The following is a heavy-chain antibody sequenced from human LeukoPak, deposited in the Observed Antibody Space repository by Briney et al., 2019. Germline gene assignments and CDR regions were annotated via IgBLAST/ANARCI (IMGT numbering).Heavy chain of an antibody. Sequence: TGGSLRLSCAASGFTFSSYSMNWVRQAPGKGLEWVSSISSSSSYIYYADSVKGRFTISRDNAKNSLYLQMNSLRAEDTAVYYCARDSSSTDYYWGQGTLVTVSS. CDR1: GFTFSSYS. CDR3: ARDSSSTDYY. CDR2: ISSSSSYI. V-gene: IGHV3-21*01. D-gene: IGHD6-6*01. J-gene: IGHJ4*02.